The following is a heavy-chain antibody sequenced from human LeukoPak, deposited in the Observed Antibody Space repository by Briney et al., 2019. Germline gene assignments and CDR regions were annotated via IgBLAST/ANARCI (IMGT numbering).Heavy chain of an antibody. CDR1: GGTFSSYA. CDR3: AMQLWFGESFSDY. D-gene: IGHD3-10*01. J-gene: IGHJ4*02. V-gene: IGHV1-69*04. Sequence: SVKVSCKASGGTFSSYAISWVRQAPGQGLEWMGRIIPILGIANYAQKFQGRVTMTRNTSISTAYMELSSLRSEDTAVYYCAMQLWFGESFSDYWGQGTLVTVSS. CDR2: IIPILGIA.